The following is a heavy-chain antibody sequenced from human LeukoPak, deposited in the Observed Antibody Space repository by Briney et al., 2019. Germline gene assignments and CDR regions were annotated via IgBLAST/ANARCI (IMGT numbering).Heavy chain of an antibody. V-gene: IGHV4-61*01. Sequence: SETLSLTCTVSGGSVSSGTYYWSWIRQPPGEGLEWTGYIYYSGSTNYNPSLKSRVTISVDTSKNQFSLKLSSVTAADTAVYYCARVEWFGELSPFDIWGQGTMVTVSS. CDR2: IYYSGST. CDR3: ARVEWFGELSPFDI. D-gene: IGHD3-10*01. CDR1: GGSVSSGTYY. J-gene: IGHJ3*02.